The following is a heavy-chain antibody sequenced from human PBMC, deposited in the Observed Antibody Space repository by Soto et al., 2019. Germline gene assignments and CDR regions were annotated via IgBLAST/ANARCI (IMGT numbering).Heavy chain of an antibody. V-gene: IGHV1-18*01. CDR2: INTYNGNT. CDR3: AMVDVYVTPSPQDV. D-gene: IGHD3-16*01. J-gene: IGHJ6*02. CDR1: GYTFTRYG. Sequence: QVQLVQSGAEVKNPGASVKVSCKASGYTFTRYGIGWARQAPGQGLEWMGWINTYNGNTNYAQNVQARVTLTTDTSTSTAEMELRSLRSNDTAIYYCAMVDVYVTPSPQDVWGQGTTVIVSS.